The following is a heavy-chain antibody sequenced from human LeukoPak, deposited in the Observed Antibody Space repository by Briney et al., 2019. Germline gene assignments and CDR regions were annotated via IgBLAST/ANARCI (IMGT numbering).Heavy chain of an antibody. CDR1: GGSISGYY. Sequence: SETLSLTCTVSGGSISGYYWSWIRQPPGKGPEWIGYVYYTGSTKYNPSLKSPVTISFDTSKNQLSLKLSSVTAADTAVYYCARHATPYFFLDYWGQGTLVTVSS. CDR2: VYYTGST. D-gene: IGHD2-15*01. CDR3: ARHATPYFFLDY. J-gene: IGHJ4*02. V-gene: IGHV4-59*08.